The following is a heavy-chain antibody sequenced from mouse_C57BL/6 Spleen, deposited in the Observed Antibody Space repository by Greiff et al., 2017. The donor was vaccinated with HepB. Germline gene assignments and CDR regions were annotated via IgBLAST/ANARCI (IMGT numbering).Heavy chain of an antibody. CDR1: GYTFTDYY. CDR3: ARVTTANGYFDV. Sequence: VQLQESGAELVRPGASVKLSCKASGYTFTDYYINWVKQRPGQGLEWIARIYPGSGNTYYNEKFKGKATLTAEKSSSTAYMQLSSLTSEDSAVYFCARVTTANGYFDVWGTGTTVTVSS. V-gene: IGHV1-76*01. CDR2: IYPGSGNT. J-gene: IGHJ1*03. D-gene: IGHD1-2*01.